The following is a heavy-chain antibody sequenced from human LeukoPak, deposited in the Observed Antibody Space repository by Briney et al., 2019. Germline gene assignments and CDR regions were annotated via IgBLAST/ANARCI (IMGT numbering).Heavy chain of an antibody. CDR1: GFTFSSYW. Sequence: GGSLRLSCAASGFTFSSYWMSWVRQAPGKGLEWVANIKQDGSEKYYVDSVKGRFTISRDNAKNSLYLQMNSLRAEDTAVYYCARAGIAAAGLGMDVWGQGTTVTVSS. CDR3: ARAGIAAAGLGMDV. J-gene: IGHJ6*02. V-gene: IGHV3-7*01. CDR2: IKQDGSEK. D-gene: IGHD6-13*01.